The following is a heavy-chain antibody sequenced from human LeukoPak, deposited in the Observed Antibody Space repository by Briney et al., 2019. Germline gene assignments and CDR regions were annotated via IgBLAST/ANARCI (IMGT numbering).Heavy chain of an antibody. J-gene: IGHJ4*02. Sequence: ASVKVSCKTSGYTFTSYGISWVRQAPGQGLEWMGWISAYNGNTNYAQKLQGRVTMTTDTSTSTAYMELRSLRSDDTAVYYCARDEISYSSSWYDFDYWGQGTLVTVSS. CDR2: ISAYNGNT. CDR3: ARDEISYSSSWYDFDY. D-gene: IGHD6-13*01. V-gene: IGHV1-18*01. CDR1: GYTFTSYG.